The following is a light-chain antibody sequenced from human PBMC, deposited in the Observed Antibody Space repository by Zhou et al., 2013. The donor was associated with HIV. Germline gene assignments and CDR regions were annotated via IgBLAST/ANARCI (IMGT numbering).Light chain of an antibody. CDR3: QQRDSLPWT. CDR1: QHIANF. Sequence: DIQLTQSPSSLSASVGDRVTITCQASQHIANFLNWYQQKPGKAPKLLIYDASNLETGVPSRFSGSGAGTHFTLTITSMQPEDVATYFCQQRDSLPWTFGQGTKVDVK. CDR2: DAS. J-gene: IGKJ1*01. V-gene: IGKV1-33*01.